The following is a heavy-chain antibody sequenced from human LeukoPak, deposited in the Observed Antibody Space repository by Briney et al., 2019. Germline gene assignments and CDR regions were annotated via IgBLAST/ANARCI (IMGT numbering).Heavy chain of an antibody. V-gene: IGHV1-2*06. CDR1: GYTFTGYY. CDR2: INPNSGGT. Sequence: ASVKVSCKASGYTFTGYYMHWVLQAPEQGLEWMGRINPNSGGTNYAQKFQGRVTMTRSTSISTAYMELSRLRSDVTAVYYCARGRYSGSYRGVVGYWGQGTLGTVSS. J-gene: IGHJ4*02. CDR3: ARGRYSGSYRGVVGY. D-gene: IGHD1-26*01.